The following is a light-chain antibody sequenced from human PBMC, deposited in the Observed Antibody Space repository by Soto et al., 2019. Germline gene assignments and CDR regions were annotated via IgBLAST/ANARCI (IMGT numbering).Light chain of an antibody. Sequence: DIRMTQSPSSLSASVGDRVSITCRASQDIGNYLNWYQQIPGKAPKLLIFDASNLESGVPSRFSGSGYGTDFTLTISSLKHEDIATYYCQQYETLTITFGQGTRLEIK. J-gene: IGKJ5*01. CDR1: QDIGNY. CDR3: QQYETLTIT. CDR2: DAS. V-gene: IGKV1-33*01.